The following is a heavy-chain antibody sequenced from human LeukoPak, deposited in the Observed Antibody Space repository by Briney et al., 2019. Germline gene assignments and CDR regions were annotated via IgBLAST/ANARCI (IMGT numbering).Heavy chain of an antibody. CDR1: GYTFTSYG. J-gene: IGHJ4*02. V-gene: IGHV1-18*01. D-gene: IGHD2-15*01. Sequence: GASVKVSCKASGYTFTSYGISWVRQAPGQGLEWMGWISAYNGNTNYAQKLQGRVTMTTDTSTSTAYMELRSPRSDDTAVYYCARRYCSGGSCSIFDYWGQGTLVTVSS. CDR2: ISAYNGNT. CDR3: ARRYCSGGSCSIFDY.